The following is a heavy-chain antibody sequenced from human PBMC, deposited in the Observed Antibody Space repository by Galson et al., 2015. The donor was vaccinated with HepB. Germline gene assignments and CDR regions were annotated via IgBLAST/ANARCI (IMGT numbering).Heavy chain of an antibody. Sequence: LRLSCAASGFTFSSYAMHWVRQAPGKGLEWVAVISYDGSNKYYADSVKGRFTISRDNSKNTLYLQMNSLRAEDTAVYYCARDPGKGGSYLDLFDYWGQGTLVTVSS. CDR3: ARDPGKGGSYLDLFDY. CDR1: GFTFSSYA. D-gene: IGHD1-26*01. V-gene: IGHV3-30*04. J-gene: IGHJ4*02. CDR2: ISYDGSNK.